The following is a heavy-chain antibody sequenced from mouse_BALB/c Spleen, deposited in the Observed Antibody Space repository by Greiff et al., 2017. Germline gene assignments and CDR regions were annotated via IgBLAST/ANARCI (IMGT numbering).Heavy chain of an antibody. V-gene: IGHV1S45*01. J-gene: IGHJ3*01. D-gene: IGHD2-3*01. Sequence: EVKLKESGAELVRPGASVKISCKAFGYTFTNHHINWVKQRPGQGLDWIGYINPYNDYTSYNQKFKGKATLTVDKSSSTAYMELSSLTSEDSAVYYCARSDGYSSFAYWGQGTLVTVSA. CDR2: INPYNDYT. CDR3: ARSDGYSSFAY. CDR1: GYTFTNHH.